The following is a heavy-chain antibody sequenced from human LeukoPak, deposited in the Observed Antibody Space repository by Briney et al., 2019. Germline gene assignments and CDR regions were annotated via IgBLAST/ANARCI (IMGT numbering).Heavy chain of an antibody. CDR2: IYYTGNT. V-gene: IGHV4-59*11. CDR3: ARSYNSGSSYPFYFDF. J-gene: IGHJ4*02. Sequence: PSETLSLTCTVSGGSISSHYWSWIRQPPGKGLEWIGHIYYTGNTNYSPSLMTRVTISVDTSKNHFSLKLNSVTAADTAVYYCARSYNSGSSYPFYFDFWGQGTLDTVSS. D-gene: IGHD3-10*01. CDR1: GGSISSHY.